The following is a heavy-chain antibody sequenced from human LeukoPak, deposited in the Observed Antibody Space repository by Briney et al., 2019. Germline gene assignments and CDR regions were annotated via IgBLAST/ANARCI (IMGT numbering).Heavy chain of an antibody. D-gene: IGHD3-22*01. CDR1: GFTFSSYG. Sequence: GGSLRLSCAASGFTFSSYGMHWVRQAPGKGLEWEAVIWYDGSNKYYADSVKGRFTISRDNSKNTLYLQMNSLRAEDTAVYYCARDSYYYDSSGSGDYWGQGTLVTVSS. J-gene: IGHJ4*02. CDR2: IWYDGSNK. V-gene: IGHV3-33*01. CDR3: ARDSYYYDSSGSGDY.